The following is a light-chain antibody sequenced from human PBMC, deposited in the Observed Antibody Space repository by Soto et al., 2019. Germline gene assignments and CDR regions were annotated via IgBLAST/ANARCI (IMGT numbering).Light chain of an antibody. CDR3: SSYTSSSTPCV. CDR1: SSEVGGYNY. V-gene: IGLV2-14*01. CDR2: DVS. J-gene: IGLJ1*01. Sequence: QSVLTQPASVSGSPGQSITISCTGTSSEVGGYNYVSWYQQHPGKARKLMIYDVSNRPSGVSNRFSGSKSGNTASLTISGLQAEDEADYYCSSYTSSSTPCVFGTGTKVTVL.